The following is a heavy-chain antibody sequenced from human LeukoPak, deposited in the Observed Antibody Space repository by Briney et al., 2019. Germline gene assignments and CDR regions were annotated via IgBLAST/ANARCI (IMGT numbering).Heavy chain of an antibody. D-gene: IGHD3-22*01. Sequence: SETLSLTCTVSGGSIRSSYWSWIRQPPGKGLEWLGYIYYSGSPNYNPSLKSRVTISIDTSKNQFSLKLTSVTAADTAVYYCARYESRAYKLDYWGQGTLVTVSS. J-gene: IGHJ4*02. CDR1: GGSIRSSY. CDR3: ARYESRAYKLDY. V-gene: IGHV4-59*08. CDR2: IYYSGSP.